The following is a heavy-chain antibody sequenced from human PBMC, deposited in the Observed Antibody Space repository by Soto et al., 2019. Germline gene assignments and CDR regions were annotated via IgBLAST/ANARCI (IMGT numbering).Heavy chain of an antibody. CDR3: ARGRSPRGWLQSNTDYYYYGMDV. CDR1: VYTFTSYG. Sequence: ASVKVSCKASVYTFTSYGISWVRQAPGQGLEWMGWISAYNGNTNYAQKLQGRVTMTTDTSTSTAYMELRSLRSDDTAVYYCARGRSPRGWLQSNTDYYYYGMDVWGQGTTVTVSS. V-gene: IGHV1-18*01. J-gene: IGHJ6*02. CDR2: ISAYNGNT. D-gene: IGHD5-12*01.